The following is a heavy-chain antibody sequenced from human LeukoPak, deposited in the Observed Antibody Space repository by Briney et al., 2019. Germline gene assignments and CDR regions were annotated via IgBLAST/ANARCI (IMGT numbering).Heavy chain of an antibody. Sequence: GGSLRLSCSASGIMVSSNYMSWVRQAPGQGPECVSVIYSGGDTYYADSAKGRFTISRDNSQNTLYLQMNSLRAEDTAVYYCVRYNFYGGTPFDCWGQGTLVTVSS. V-gene: IGHV3-66*01. CDR2: IYSGGDT. J-gene: IGHJ4*02. CDR1: GIMVSSNY. CDR3: VRYNFYGGTPFDC. D-gene: IGHD4-23*01.